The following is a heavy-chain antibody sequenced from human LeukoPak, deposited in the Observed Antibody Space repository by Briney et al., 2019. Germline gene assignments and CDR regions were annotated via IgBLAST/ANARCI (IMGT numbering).Heavy chain of an antibody. J-gene: IGHJ4*02. CDR1: GLSLSNSA. Sequence: GGSLRLSCVASGLSLSNSAMTWVRQAPGKGPEWVSILTGDGTGTFYADSVKGRFSISRDIFTNTLYLQMTSLGVDDTALYYCATVGGFCPSSNCYAYFDYWGQGSPVTVSS. CDR2: LTGDGTGT. D-gene: IGHD2-2*01. CDR3: ATVGGFCPSSNCYAYFDY. V-gene: IGHV3-23*01.